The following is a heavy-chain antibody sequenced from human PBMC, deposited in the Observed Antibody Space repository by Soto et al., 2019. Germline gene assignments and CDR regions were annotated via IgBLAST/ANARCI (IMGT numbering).Heavy chain of an antibody. Sequence: SSSSIYYADSVKGRFTISRDNAKNSLYLQMNSLRAEDTAVYYCARVAYYYDSSGYFYWGQGTLVTVSS. J-gene: IGHJ4*02. CDR3: ARVAYYYDSSGYFY. D-gene: IGHD3-22*01. V-gene: IGHV3-48*01. CDR2: SSSSI.